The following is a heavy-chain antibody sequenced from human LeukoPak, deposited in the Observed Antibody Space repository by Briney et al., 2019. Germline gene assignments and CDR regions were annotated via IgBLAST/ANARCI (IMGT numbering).Heavy chain of an antibody. CDR2: ITGSSRLI. J-gene: IGHJ4*02. CDR3: ARGVTEDTGVAQFDS. V-gene: IGHV3-48*04. CDR1: GFTFSNCS. D-gene: IGHD3-3*01. Sequence: PGGSLRLSCAASGFTFSNCSMNWVRQAPGMGLQWVSYITGSSRLIYYADSVKGRFTISRDNAKTSLYLQMNSLRAEDTAVYYCARGVTEDTGVAQFDSWGQGSLVTVSS.